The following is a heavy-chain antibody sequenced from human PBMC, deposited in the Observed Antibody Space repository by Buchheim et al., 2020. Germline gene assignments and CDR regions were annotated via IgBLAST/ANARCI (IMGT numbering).Heavy chain of an antibody. V-gene: IGHV3-7*01. J-gene: IGHJ4*02. CDR2: INKDGSER. D-gene: IGHD6-13*01. CDR3: ARGHTSSAGIY. CDR1: GFTFSGYW. Sequence: EVQLVESGGGLVQPGGSLRLSCRGSGFTFSGYWMSWVRQAPGKGLEWVANINKDGSERYHVDSVKGRFTVSRDNAEKSLVLQMNSLRGEDTAVYYCARGHTSSAGIYWGQGTL.